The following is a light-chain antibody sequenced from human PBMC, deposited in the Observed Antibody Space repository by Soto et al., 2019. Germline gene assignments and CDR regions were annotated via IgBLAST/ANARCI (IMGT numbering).Light chain of an antibody. J-gene: IGKJ5*01. V-gene: IGKV3-15*01. Sequence: EIVMTQSPATLSWSPGERATLSCWASQSVSGTVAWYQQKPGQAPRLLIYGASTRATGIPAKFSGGGSGTEFTLTISSLQSADFAIYYCQQYGSSPPITFRQGTRLEIK. CDR1: QSVSGT. CDR3: QQYGSSPPIT. CDR2: GAS.